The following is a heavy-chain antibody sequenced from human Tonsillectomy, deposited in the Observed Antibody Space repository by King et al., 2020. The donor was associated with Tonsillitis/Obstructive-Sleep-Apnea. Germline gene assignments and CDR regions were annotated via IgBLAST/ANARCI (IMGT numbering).Heavy chain of an antibody. Sequence: TLKESGPTLVKSTQTLTLTCTFSGFSLGTSGVGVGWIRQPPGKALEWLALIYWGDAKRYSPSLESRLTITKDTPKNQVVLTMTNMDPVDTAAYYCAHGRDHKRAFDYWGQGSLVTVSS. CDR2: IYWGDAK. V-gene: IGHV2-5*02. CDR3: AHGRDHKRAFDY. CDR1: GFSLGTSGVG. J-gene: IGHJ4*02. D-gene: IGHD1-14*01.